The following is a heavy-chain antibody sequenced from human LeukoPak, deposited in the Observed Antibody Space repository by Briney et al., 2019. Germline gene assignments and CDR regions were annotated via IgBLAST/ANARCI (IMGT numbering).Heavy chain of an antibody. Sequence: GGSLRLSCAASGFTFSSYAMHWVRQAPGKGLEYVSAISSNGGSTYYANSVKGRFTISRDNSKNTLYLQMGSLRAEDMAVYYCARDHSRWGQGILVTVSS. V-gene: IGHV3-64*01. J-gene: IGHJ4*02. CDR2: ISSNGGST. CDR3: ARDHSR. D-gene: IGHD6-13*01. CDR1: GFTFSSYA.